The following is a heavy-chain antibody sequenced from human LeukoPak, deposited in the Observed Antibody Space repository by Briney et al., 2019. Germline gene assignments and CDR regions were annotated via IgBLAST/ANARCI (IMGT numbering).Heavy chain of an antibody. CDR1: GFSLSGYA. CDR2: ISSSTTSI. CDR3: ARVREYYTYGYYY. Sequence: GGSLRLSCVASGFSLSGYAMNWVRQAPGKGLEWLSYISSSTTSIYYADSVKGRFTVSRDNAQNSVFLQMNSLRAEDTAVYYCARVREYYTYGYYYWGQGALVTVSS. D-gene: IGHD5-18*01. J-gene: IGHJ4*02. V-gene: IGHV3-48*01.